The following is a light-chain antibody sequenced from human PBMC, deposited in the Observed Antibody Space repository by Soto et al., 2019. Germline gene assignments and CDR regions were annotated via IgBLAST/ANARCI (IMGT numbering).Light chain of an antibody. CDR3: QSYDSSLSGYV. CDR1: SSNIGAGYD. J-gene: IGLJ1*01. Sequence: QPVLTQPPSVSGAPGQRVTISCTGSSSNIGAGYDVSWYQQLPGTAPKFLIYGNTDRPSGVPDRFSGSKSGTSASLAITGLQAEDEVDYYCQSYDSSLSGYVFGTGTKVTVL. V-gene: IGLV1-40*01. CDR2: GNT.